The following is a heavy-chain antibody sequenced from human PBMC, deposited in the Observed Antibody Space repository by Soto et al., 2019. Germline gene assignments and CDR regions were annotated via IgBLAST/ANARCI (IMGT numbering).Heavy chain of an antibody. CDR1: GFPSGVTFRTFA. V-gene: IGHV3-23*01. D-gene: IGHD3-10*01. Sequence: PGGSLRLSCPASGFPSGVTFRTFAMRWVRQAPGKGLEWVSTISGAGDNKYYADSVKGRFTISRDNSKNTLYLQMNSLRAEDTAVYYCAKSLRKLLWFGEPPMFDPWGQGTLVTVSS. CDR2: ISGAGDNK. CDR3: AKSLRKLLWFGEPPMFDP. J-gene: IGHJ5*02.